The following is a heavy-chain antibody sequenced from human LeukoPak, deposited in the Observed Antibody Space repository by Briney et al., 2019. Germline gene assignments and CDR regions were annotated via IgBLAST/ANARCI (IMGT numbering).Heavy chain of an antibody. V-gene: IGHV4-61*01. J-gene: IGHJ4*02. CDR3: ARGTGPGTLDY. CDR1: GGSISSASYS. D-gene: IGHD6-13*01. Sequence: SETLSLTCTVPGGSISSASYSWSWIRQPPGKGLEWIGHISYSGSTTYNPSLKSRVTISVDTSKNQFSLKLTSVTAADTAVYYCARGTGPGTLDYWGKGTVVTVS. CDR2: ISYSGST.